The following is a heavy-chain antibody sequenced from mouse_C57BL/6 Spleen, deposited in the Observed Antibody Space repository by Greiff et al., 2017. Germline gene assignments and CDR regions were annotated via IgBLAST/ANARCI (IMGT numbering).Heavy chain of an antibody. J-gene: IGHJ2*01. CDR1: GYAFTNYL. D-gene: IGHD3-2*02. Sequence: QVQLQQSGAELVRPGTSVKVSCKASGYAFTNYLIEWVKQRPGQGLEWIGVLNPGSGGTNYNEKLKGKDTLTADQSSSTAYMLLSSLTSVNSAFYFCARGELRLEGDYLDYWGQGTTLTVSS. CDR2: LNPGSGGT. CDR3: ARGELRLEGDYLDY. V-gene: IGHV1-54*01.